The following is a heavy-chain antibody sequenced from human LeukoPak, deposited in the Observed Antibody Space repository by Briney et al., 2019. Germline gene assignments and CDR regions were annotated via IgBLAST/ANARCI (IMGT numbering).Heavy chain of an antibody. Sequence: GGALRLSCAASGFTLSSYWMSWVRPAPGRGLAWVANIKQDGSEKYYVDSVKGRFTISIDNAKNSLYLQMNSLRAEDTDVYDCARERRYSGYDYWGQGTLVTVSS. CDR2: IKQDGSEK. CDR1: GFTLSSYW. D-gene: IGHD5-12*01. V-gene: IGHV3-7*03. J-gene: IGHJ4*02. CDR3: ARERRYSGYDY.